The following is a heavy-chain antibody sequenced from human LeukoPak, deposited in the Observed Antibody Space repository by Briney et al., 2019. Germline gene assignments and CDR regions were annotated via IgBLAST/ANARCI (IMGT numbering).Heavy chain of an antibody. CDR3: ARVYYYDSSGYYYNYYYYMDV. CDR1: GYTFTSYY. Sequence: ASVKVSCKASGYTFTSYYMHWVRQAPGQGLEWMGIINPSGGSTSYAQKFQGRVTMTRDTSTSTVYVELSSLRSEDTAVYYCARVYYYDSSGYYYNYYYYMDVWGKGTTVTVSS. CDR2: INPSGGST. D-gene: IGHD3-22*01. V-gene: IGHV1-46*01. J-gene: IGHJ6*03.